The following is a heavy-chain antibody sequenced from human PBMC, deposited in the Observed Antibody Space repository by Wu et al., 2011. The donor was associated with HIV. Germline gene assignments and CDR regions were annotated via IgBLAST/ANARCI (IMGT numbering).Heavy chain of an antibody. D-gene: IGHD4-17*01. CDR2: MNPNSGNT. J-gene: IGHJ6*03. V-gene: IGHV1-8*03. Sequence: EVKKPGASVKVSCKASGYTFTDYYMHWVRQASGQGLEWMGWMNPNSGNTGYAQKFQGRITFTRNTSMTTAYMELSSLGSDDTAIYYCAKQAGGRGGHGDSIYYYYMDVWGKGTTVTVSS. CDR3: AKQAGGRGGHGDSIYYYYMDV. CDR1: GYTFTDYY.